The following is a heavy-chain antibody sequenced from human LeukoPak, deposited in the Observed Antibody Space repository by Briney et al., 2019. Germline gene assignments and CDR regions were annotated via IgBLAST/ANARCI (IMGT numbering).Heavy chain of an antibody. J-gene: IGHJ4*02. CDR2: IYYSGST. Sequence: SETLSLTCTVSGGSISSYYWSWIRQPPGKGLEWIGYIYYSGSTNYNPSLKSRVTISVDTSKNQFSLKLSSVTAADTAVHYCARHDPGGYYYEAVDYWGQGTLVTVSS. D-gene: IGHD3-22*01. CDR1: GGSISSYY. V-gene: IGHV4-59*08. CDR3: ARHDPGGYYYEAVDY.